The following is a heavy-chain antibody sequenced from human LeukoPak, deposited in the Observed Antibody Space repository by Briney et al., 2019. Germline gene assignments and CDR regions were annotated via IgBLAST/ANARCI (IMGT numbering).Heavy chain of an antibody. V-gene: IGHV1-46*02. Sequence: GASVTVSCKASGYTFNSYYMHWVGQAPGQGLEWMGIINPGDGSTNYTQKFQGRLTMTRDTSTSTVFLHLSSLRSEDTAVYYCATAPYSSGSFHHWGQGTLVTVSS. D-gene: IGHD3-22*01. J-gene: IGHJ1*01. CDR2: INPGDGST. CDR1: GYTFNSYY. CDR3: ATAPYSSGSFHH.